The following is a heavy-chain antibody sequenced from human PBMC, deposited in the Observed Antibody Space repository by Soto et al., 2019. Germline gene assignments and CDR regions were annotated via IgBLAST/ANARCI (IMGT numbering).Heavy chain of an antibody. CDR3: ARVYSSGLDY. J-gene: IGHJ4*02. CDR1: GGSISSGDYS. Sequence: SETLSLTCTVSGGSISSGDYSWNWIRQPPGKGLEWIGYIYYSGSTYYNPSLKSRVTISVDTSKNQFSLKLSSVTAADTAVYYCARVYSSGLDYWGQGTLVTVSS. CDR2: IYYSGST. V-gene: IGHV4-30-4*01. D-gene: IGHD6-19*01.